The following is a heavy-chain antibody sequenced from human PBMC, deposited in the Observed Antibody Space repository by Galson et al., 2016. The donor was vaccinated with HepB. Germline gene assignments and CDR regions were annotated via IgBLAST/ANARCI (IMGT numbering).Heavy chain of an antibody. V-gene: IGHV3-48*01. CDR3: ARGRGDYDS. CDR2: ITASGTNV. D-gene: IGHD4-17*01. Sequence: SLRLSCAASGVTVNPYSMNWVRQGRGKGLEWVAHITASGTNVKYADSVRGRFTITRDNDNNLVFLQMTGLRVDDTAVYYCARGRGDYDSWGQGTLVTVSS. CDR1: GVTVNPYS. J-gene: IGHJ5*01.